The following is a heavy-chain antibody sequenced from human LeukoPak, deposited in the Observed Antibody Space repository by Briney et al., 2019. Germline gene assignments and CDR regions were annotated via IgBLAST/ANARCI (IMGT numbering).Heavy chain of an antibody. CDR1: GYTFTSYY. J-gene: IGHJ4*02. CDR2: INPSGDST. CDR3: ARAQSPAFDY. V-gene: IGHV1-46*01. Sequence: GAPVKVSCKASGYTFTSYYMHWVRQAPGQGLEWMGIINPSGDSTSYAQKFQGRVTMTRDTSTSTVYMELSSLRSEDTAVYYCARAQSPAFDYWGQGTLVTVSS.